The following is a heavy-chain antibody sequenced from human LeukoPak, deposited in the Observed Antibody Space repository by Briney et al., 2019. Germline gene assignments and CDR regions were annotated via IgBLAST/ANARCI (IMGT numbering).Heavy chain of an antibody. Sequence: GGSLRLSCAASGFTFSSYALSWVRQAPGKGLEWVSGISGSGGSTYYADSVKGRFTISRDNAKNSLYLQMNSLRAEDTAVYYCAELGITMIGGVWGKGTTVTISS. CDR3: AELGITMIGGV. CDR1: GFTFSSYA. CDR2: ISGSGGST. J-gene: IGHJ6*04. V-gene: IGHV3-23*01. D-gene: IGHD3-10*02.